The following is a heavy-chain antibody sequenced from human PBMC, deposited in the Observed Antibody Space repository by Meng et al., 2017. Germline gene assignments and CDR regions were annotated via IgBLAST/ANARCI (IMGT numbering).Heavy chain of an antibody. Sequence: QVQLVESAAEVKKPGASVKVSCKASGYSITTYAIHWVRHAPGQRLEWMGWINAGNSDTKYSQKLQGRVTITRDTSASTVYMEVSSLRSEDTGVYYCVRAIAVSGTGRFDYWGQGTLVTVSS. CDR2: INAGNSDT. V-gene: IGHV1-3*01. CDR1: GYSITTYA. J-gene: IGHJ4*02. D-gene: IGHD6-19*01. CDR3: VRAIAVSGTGRFDY.